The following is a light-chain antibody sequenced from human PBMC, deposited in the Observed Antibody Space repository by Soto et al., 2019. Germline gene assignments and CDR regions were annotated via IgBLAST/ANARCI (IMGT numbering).Light chain of an antibody. J-gene: IGLJ2*01. CDR2: NVS. CDR1: SSDVGGYNY. Sequence: QSALTQPASVSGSPGQSITISCTGTSSDVGGYNYVSWYQQNPGKAPKLMIYNVSNRPSGVSNRFSGSKSGNTASLTISGLQAEDEADYYCSSYTSSNTVLFGRGTKLTVL. CDR3: SSYTSSNTVL. V-gene: IGLV2-14*01.